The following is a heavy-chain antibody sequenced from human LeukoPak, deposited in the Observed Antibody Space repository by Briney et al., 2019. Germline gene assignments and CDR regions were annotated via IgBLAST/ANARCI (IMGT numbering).Heavy chain of an antibody. D-gene: IGHD5-24*01. Sequence: SETLSLTCTVSGGSISSFHWSWIRQPPGKGLEWIGYIYYSGSTYYNPSLKSRVTISVDTSKNQFSLKLSSVTAADTAVYYCARVRFLEMATGAYFDYWGQGTLVTVSS. CDR3: ARVRFLEMATGAYFDY. J-gene: IGHJ4*02. CDR2: IYYSGST. V-gene: IGHV4-59*12. CDR1: GGSISSFH.